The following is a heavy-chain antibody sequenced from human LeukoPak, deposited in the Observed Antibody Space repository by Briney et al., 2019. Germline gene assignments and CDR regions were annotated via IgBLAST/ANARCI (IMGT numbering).Heavy chain of an antibody. V-gene: IGHV3-23*01. CDR3: AKDMVPRGY. J-gene: IGHJ4*02. Sequence: GGSLRLSCAASGFTFSSYAMSWVRQAPGKGLEWVSGISGDGDSIYYADSVKGRFTISRDNSKNTLYLQMNSLRAEDTAVYYCAKDMVPRGYWGQGTLVTVSS. CDR2: ISGDGDSI. D-gene: IGHD4/OR15-4a*01. CDR1: GFTFSSYA.